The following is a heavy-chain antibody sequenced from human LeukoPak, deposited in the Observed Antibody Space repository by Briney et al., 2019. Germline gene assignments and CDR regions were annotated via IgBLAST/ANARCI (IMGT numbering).Heavy chain of an antibody. CDR1: RFTFSSYW. CDR2: IKQDGSDK. J-gene: IGHJ5*02. Sequence: GGSLRLSCAASRFTFSSYWMSWVRQAPGKGLEWVADIKQDGSDKYYVDSVKGRFTISRDNAKNSLYLQMNSLRAEDTAVYYCARGSGWFDPWGQGTLVTVSS. CDR3: ARGSGWFDP. V-gene: IGHV3-7*01.